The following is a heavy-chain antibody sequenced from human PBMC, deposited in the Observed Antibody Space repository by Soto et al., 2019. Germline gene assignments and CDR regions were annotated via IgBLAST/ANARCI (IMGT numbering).Heavy chain of an antibody. CDR1: GFTASSYA. Sequence: VQVLESGGDLVQPGGSLRLSCAASGFTASSYAMSWVRQAPGKGLEWVSGVSGSGGTTFYADSVKGRSTLSRDSSKHTVYLQMNRLRAEDTAVYYCAKAGGDYWGQGTLVTVSS. V-gene: IGHV3-23*01. CDR3: AKAGGDY. J-gene: IGHJ4*02. CDR2: VSGSGGTT. D-gene: IGHD3-10*01.